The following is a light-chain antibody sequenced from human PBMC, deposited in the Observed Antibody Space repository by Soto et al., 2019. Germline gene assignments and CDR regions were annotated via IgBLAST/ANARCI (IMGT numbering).Light chain of an antibody. CDR2: GNS. V-gene: IGLV1-40*01. CDR1: SSNIGAGYV. Sequence: QSALTQPPSVSGAPGQRVTISCTGSSSNIGAGYVHWYQQLPGTAPKLLIYGNSNRPSGVPDRFSGSKSGTSASLAITGLQAEDEADYYCQSYDSSLSGWVFGGGTKLTVL. J-gene: IGLJ3*02. CDR3: QSYDSSLSGWV.